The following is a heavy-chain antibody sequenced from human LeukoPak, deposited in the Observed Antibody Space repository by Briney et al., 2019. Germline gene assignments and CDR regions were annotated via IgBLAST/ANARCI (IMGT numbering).Heavy chain of an antibody. Sequence: GGSLRLSCAASGFTFSSYTLNWVRQAPGKGLEWVSYISSSSDIISYADSVKGRFTISRDNAKNSLYLQMNSLRDEDTAVYYCARDRDYSFDSWGQGTLVTVSS. CDR1: GFTFSSYT. J-gene: IGHJ4*02. D-gene: IGHD2-21*01. CDR3: ARDRDYSFDS. CDR2: ISSSSDII. V-gene: IGHV3-48*02.